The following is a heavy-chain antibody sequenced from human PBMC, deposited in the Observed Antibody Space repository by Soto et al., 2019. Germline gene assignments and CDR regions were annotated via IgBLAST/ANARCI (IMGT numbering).Heavy chain of an antibody. CDR3: ARVGPSGSYWVRDNWFDP. CDR1: GLPFSSYA. CDR2: ISYDGSNK. V-gene: IGHV3-30-3*01. J-gene: IGHJ5*02. Sequence: GVFLSLSCPVPGLPFSSYAMHWVRPPPSKGLEWVAVISYDGSNKYYADSVKGRFTISRDNSKNTLYLQMNSLRAEDTAVYYCARVGPSGSYWVRDNWFDPCGQGTGGTVSA. D-gene: IGHD1-26*01.